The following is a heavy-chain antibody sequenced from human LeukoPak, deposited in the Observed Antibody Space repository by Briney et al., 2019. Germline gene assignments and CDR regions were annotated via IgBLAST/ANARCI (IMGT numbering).Heavy chain of an antibody. V-gene: IGHV1-18*01. J-gene: IGHJ4*02. Sequence: APVKVSCKASGYTFTSYGISWVRQAPGQGLEWMGWISAYNGNTNYAQKFQGRVTMTRDTSISTAYMELSRLRSDDTAVYYCARDPGGYSYDFDYWGQGTLVTVSS. CDR2: ISAYNGNT. CDR3: ARDPGGYSYDFDY. D-gene: IGHD5-18*01. CDR1: GYTFTSYG.